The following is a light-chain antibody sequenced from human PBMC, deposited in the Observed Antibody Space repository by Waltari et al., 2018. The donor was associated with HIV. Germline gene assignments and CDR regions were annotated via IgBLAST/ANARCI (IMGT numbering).Light chain of an antibody. CDR3: QQTSRTPHN. Sequence: DIQMTQSPPSLSAAVGDRVPITCRASQRIENFLNWNQQTPGKTPNRLIVAASSLQRGIPSRFSGSGSGTEFTLTINSLQPEDFATYYCQQTSRTPHNFGHGTRLE. V-gene: IGKV1-39*01. J-gene: IGKJ5*01. CDR2: AAS. CDR1: QRIENF.